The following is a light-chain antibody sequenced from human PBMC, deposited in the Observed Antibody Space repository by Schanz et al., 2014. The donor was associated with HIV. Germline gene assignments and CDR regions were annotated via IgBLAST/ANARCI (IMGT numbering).Light chain of an antibody. CDR3: QQYGSSPWT. CDR1: QTVSNN. V-gene: IGKV3-20*01. Sequence: EIVLTQSPGTLSLSPGEVGTLSCRASQTVSNNLAWYQQKPGQAPRLLLYGASTRATGVPARFSGGVSGTDFTLTISRVEPEDYAVYYCQQYGSSPWTFGQGTRV. CDR2: GAS. J-gene: IGKJ1*01.